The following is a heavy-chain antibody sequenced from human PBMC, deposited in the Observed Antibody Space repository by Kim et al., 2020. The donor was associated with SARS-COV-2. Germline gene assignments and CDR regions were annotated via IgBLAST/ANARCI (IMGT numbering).Heavy chain of an antibody. CDR3: ARGSTILDAFDI. J-gene: IGHJ3*02. V-gene: IGHV4-61*02. Sequence: NYNPSLKSRVTISVDTSKNQFSLKLSSVTAADTAVYYCARGSTILDAFDIWGQGTMVTVSS.